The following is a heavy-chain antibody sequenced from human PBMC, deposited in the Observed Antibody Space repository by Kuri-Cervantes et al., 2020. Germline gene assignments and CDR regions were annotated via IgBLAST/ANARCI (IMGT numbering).Heavy chain of an antibody. D-gene: IGHD2-21*01. V-gene: IGHV4-61*01. CDR1: GGPVSSGSYY. CDR3: ARAGASGLLLWPHHIDY. CDR2: IFYSGST. Sequence: GSLRLSCTVSGGPVSSGSYYWSWIRQPPGTVLEWIGYIFYSGSTNYNPSLKNRVTISVDTSKNQFSLKLSSVTAADTAVYYCARAGASGLLLWPHHIDYWGQGTLVTVSS. J-gene: IGHJ4*02.